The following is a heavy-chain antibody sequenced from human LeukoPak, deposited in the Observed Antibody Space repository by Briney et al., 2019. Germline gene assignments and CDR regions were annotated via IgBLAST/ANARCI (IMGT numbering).Heavy chain of an antibody. J-gene: IGHJ4*02. CDR1: GFTVSSNY. CDR2: IYSGGST. CDR3: ATYRQVLLPFES. V-gene: IGHV3-53*01. D-gene: IGHD2-8*02. Sequence: GGSLRLSCAASGFTVSSNYMSWVRQAPGKGLEWVSVIYSGGSTYYADSVRGRFTISRDNSKSTLSLQMNSLRAEDTAIYYCATYRQVLLPFESWGQGTLVTVPS.